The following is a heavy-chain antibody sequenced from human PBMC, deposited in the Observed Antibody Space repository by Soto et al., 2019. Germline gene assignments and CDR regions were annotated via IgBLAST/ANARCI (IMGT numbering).Heavy chain of an antibody. CDR3: ARGDTSFDI. Sequence: QVQLVQSGPEVKRPGSSAKVSCTASGGTLTSYTINWVRQAPGQGLEWMGRIIPLVEMANYAQKFQGRITITANTSTSAPYMELSSLRSEDTAVYYCARGDTSFDIWGRGTLITVSS. CDR1: GGTLTSYT. J-gene: IGHJ2*01. V-gene: IGHV1-69*02. CDR2: IIPLVEMA. D-gene: IGHD3-10*01.